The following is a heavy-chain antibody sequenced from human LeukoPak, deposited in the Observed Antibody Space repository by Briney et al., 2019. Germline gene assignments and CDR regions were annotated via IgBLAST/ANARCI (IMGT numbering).Heavy chain of an antibody. Sequence: KPSETLSLTCTVSGGSISSYYWSWIRQPPGKGLEWIGYIYYSGSTNYNPSLKSRVTISVDTPKNQFSLKLNSVTAADTAVYYCAGGHDSSGSQFAWGQGTLVTVSS. J-gene: IGHJ1*01. V-gene: IGHV4-59*01. CDR1: GGSISSYY. D-gene: IGHD3-22*01. CDR3: AGGHDSSGSQFA. CDR2: IYYSGST.